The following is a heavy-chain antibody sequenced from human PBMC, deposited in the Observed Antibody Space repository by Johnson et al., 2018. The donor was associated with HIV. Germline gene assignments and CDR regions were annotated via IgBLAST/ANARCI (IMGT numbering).Heavy chain of an antibody. CDR2: ISYDGSNK. D-gene: IGHD1-26*01. CDR1: RFTFSSYA. CDR3: AKSTWELRHLDAFDI. V-gene: IGHV3-30-3*02. J-gene: IGHJ3*02. Sequence: QMQLVESGGGVVQPGRSLRLSCAASRFTFSSYAMHWVRQAPGKGLEWVAFISYDGSNKYYADSVKGRFTISKDNSRNTLFLHMNSLRADDTAVYYCAKSTWELRHLDAFDIWGQGTMVTVSS.